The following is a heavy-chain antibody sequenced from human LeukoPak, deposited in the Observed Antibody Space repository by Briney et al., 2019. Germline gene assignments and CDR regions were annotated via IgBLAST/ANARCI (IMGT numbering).Heavy chain of an antibody. CDR1: GFTFSSYW. V-gene: IGHV3-7*01. CDR3: ARDISSSWYVDLNWSDP. Sequence: TGGSLRLSCAASGFTFSSYWMSWVRQAPGKGLEWVANIKQDGSEKYYVDSVKGRFTISRDNAKNSLYLQMNSLRAEDTAVYYCARDISSSWYVDLNWSDPWGQGTLVTVSS. D-gene: IGHD6-13*01. CDR2: IKQDGSEK. J-gene: IGHJ5*02.